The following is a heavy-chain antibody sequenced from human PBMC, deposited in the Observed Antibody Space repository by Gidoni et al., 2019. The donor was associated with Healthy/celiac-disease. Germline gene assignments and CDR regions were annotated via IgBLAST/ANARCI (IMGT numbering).Heavy chain of an antibody. CDR1: GFPFSRYA. J-gene: IGHJ4*02. CDR3: AKYRRITMVQGVPAGLVFDY. CDR2: ISGSGGST. V-gene: IGHV3-23*01. Sequence: EVQLLESGGGLVQPGGSLRLSCAASGFPFSRYALSWVRQAPGKGLEWVSAISGSGGSTYYADSVKGRFTISRDNSKNTLYLQMNSLRAEDTAVYYCAKYRRITMVQGVPAGLVFDYWGQGTLVTVSS. D-gene: IGHD3-10*01.